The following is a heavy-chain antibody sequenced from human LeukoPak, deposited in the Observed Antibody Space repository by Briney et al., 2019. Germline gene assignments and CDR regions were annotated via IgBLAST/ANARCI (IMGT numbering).Heavy chain of an antibody. V-gene: IGHV4-4*02. Sequence: SETLSLTCAVSGGSISSNNWWNWVRQPPGKGLEWIGEIYHSGSTNYNPSLKSRVTISVDTSKNQFSLKLSSVTAADTAVYYCARDRPATENWYLDLWGRGTLVTVSS. D-gene: IGHD1-26*01. CDR1: GGSISSNNW. J-gene: IGHJ2*01. CDR3: ARDRPATENWYLDL. CDR2: IYHSGST.